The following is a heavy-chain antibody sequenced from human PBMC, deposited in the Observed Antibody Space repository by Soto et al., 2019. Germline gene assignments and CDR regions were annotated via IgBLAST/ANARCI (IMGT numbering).Heavy chain of an antibody. CDR1: GYTFTSYA. Sequence: GASVKVSCKASGYTFTSYAMHWVRQAPGQRLEWMGWINAGNGNTKYSQKFQGRVTITRDTSASTAYMELSSLRSEDTAVYYCARDQPLRYCTKGVCYETYNWFDPGGQGTRVTVPS. D-gene: IGHD2-8*01. CDR3: ARDQPLRYCTKGVCYETYNWFDP. CDR2: INAGNGNT. J-gene: IGHJ5*02. V-gene: IGHV1-3*01.